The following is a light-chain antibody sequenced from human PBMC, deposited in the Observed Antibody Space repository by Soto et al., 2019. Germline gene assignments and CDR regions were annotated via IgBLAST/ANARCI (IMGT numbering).Light chain of an antibody. CDR1: QTISNW. CDR2: DAS. J-gene: IGKJ1*01. CDR3: QQYSTYSWK. Sequence: DIQMTQSPSTLSASVGDRVTITFLASQTISNWLAWYQVKPGKAPKLLMHDASSLESGVPSRFSGSASGTEFTLTISSLQPDDFATYFCQQYSTYSWKFGQGTKVDIK. V-gene: IGKV1-5*01.